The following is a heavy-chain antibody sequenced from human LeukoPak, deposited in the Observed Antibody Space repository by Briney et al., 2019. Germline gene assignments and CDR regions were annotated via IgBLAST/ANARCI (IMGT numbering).Heavy chain of an antibody. J-gene: IGHJ6*02. Sequence: GGSLRLSCAASGFTFSDYYMSWIRQAPGKGLEWVSYISSSGSTIYYADSVKGRFTISRDNAKNSLYLQMNSLRAEDTAVYYCARDSYCGGDCYTYYYYGMDVWGQGTTVTVSS. V-gene: IGHV3-11*01. D-gene: IGHD2-21*02. CDR3: ARDSYCGGDCYTYYYYGMDV. CDR1: GFTFSDYY. CDR2: ISSSGSTI.